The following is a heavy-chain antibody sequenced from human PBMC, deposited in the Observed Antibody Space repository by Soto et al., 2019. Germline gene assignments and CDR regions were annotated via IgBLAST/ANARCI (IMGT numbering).Heavy chain of an antibody. Sequence: GESLKISCKGSGYSFTSYWISWVRQTPGKGLEWMGRIDPSDSYTNYSPSFQGHVTISADKSISTAYLQWSSLKASDTAMYYCARLKNYDILTGYYSLSLPFDPWGQGTLVTVSS. J-gene: IGHJ5*02. CDR3: ARLKNYDILTGYYSLSLPFDP. CDR1: GYSFTSYW. CDR2: IDPSDSYT. D-gene: IGHD3-9*01. V-gene: IGHV5-10-1*01.